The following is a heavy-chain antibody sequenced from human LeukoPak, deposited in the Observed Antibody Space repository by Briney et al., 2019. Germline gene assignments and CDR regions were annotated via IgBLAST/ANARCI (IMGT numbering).Heavy chain of an antibody. D-gene: IGHD6-19*01. CDR2: IDWDDDK. V-gene: IGHV2-70*11. CDR1: GFSLSTSGMC. Sequence: SGPALVKPTQTLTLTCTFSGFSLSTSGMCVSWIRQPPGKALEWLARIDWDDDKYYSTSLKTRLTISKDTSKNQVVLTMTNMDLGDTAAFFCARIRIAVGYFAYWGKGPLATVSS. J-gene: IGHJ4*02. CDR3: ARIRIAVGYFAY.